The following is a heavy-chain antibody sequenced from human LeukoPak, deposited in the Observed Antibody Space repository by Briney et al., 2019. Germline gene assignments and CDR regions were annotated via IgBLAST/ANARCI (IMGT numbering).Heavy chain of an antibody. CDR1: GGSISSGGYS. J-gene: IGHJ5*02. CDR3: ARHSEYSSSTIPYNWFDP. Sequence: SQTLSLTCAVSGGSISSGGYSWSWIRQPPGKGLEWIGYIYHSGSTYYNPSLKSRVTISVDTSKNQFSLKLSSVTAADTAVYYCARHSEYSSSTIPYNWFDPWGQGTLVTVSS. V-gene: IGHV4-30-2*01. CDR2: IYHSGST. D-gene: IGHD6-6*01.